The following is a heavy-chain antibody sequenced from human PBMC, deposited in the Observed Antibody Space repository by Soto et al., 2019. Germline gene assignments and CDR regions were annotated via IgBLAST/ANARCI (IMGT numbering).Heavy chain of an antibody. Sequence: SETLSLTCTVSGGSISSSSYYWGWIRQPPGKGLEWIGSIYYSGSTYYNPSLKSRVTISVDTSKNQFSLKLSSVTAADTAVYYCARCPIAARPKFYWFDPWGQGTLVTVSS. CDR2: IYYSGST. D-gene: IGHD6-6*01. J-gene: IGHJ5*02. CDR1: GGSISSSSYY. V-gene: IGHV4-39*01. CDR3: ARCPIAARPKFYWFDP.